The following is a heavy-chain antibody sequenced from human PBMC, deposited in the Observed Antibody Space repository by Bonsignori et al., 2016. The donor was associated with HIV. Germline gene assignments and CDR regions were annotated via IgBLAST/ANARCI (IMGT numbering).Heavy chain of an antibody. V-gene: IGHV4-30-4*01. D-gene: IGHD3-10*01. J-gene: IGHJ4*02. Sequence: WIRQPPGKGLEWIGYIYYSGSTYYNPSLKSRVTISVDTSKNQFSLKLSSVTAADTAVYYCGRITMVRGVIIIDYWGQGTLVTVSS. CDR3: GRITMVRGVIIIDY. CDR2: IYYSGST.